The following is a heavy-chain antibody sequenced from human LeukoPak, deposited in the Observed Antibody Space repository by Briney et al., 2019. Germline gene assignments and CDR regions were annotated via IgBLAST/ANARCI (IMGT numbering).Heavy chain of an antibody. V-gene: IGHV3-30*02. CDR1: GFTFSGYG. Sequence: GGSLRLSCAASGFTFSGYGMHWVRQAPGKGLEWVAVIWYGGSNKYYADSVKGRFTISRDNSKNTLYLQMNSLRAEDTAVYYCAKDRPYCSSTSCHSAGLDPWGQGTLVTVSS. CDR2: IWYGGSNK. CDR3: AKDRPYCSSTSCHSAGLDP. D-gene: IGHD2-2*01. J-gene: IGHJ5*02.